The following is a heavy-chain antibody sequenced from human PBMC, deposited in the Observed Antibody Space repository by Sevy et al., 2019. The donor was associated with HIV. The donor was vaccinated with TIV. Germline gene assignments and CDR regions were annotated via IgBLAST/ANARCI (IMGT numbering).Heavy chain of an antibody. CDR3: ARDTREKSFDY. J-gene: IGHJ4*02. Sequence: ASVKVSCKASGYTFSGYSISWVRQAPGQGLEWMGWMNTYNGNTKDAQKVQGRVTMTTDTSTSTAYMELRGLGSDDTAVYYCARDTREKSFDYWGQGTLVTVSS. CDR2: MNTYNGNT. CDR1: GYTFSGYS. V-gene: IGHV1-18*01.